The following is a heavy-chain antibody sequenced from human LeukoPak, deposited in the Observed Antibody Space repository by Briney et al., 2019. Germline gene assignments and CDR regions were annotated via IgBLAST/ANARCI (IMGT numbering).Heavy chain of an antibody. D-gene: IGHD6-19*01. Sequence: ASVKVSCKASGYTFTSYDINWVRQATGQGLEWMGWMNPNSGNTGYAQKFQGRVTMTRNTSISTAYMELSSLRSEDTAVYYCARGIAVAPSYYYYYYMDVWGKGTTVTISS. J-gene: IGHJ6*03. CDR3: ARGIAVAPSYYYYYYMDV. CDR2: MNPNSGNT. CDR1: GYTFTSYD. V-gene: IGHV1-8*01.